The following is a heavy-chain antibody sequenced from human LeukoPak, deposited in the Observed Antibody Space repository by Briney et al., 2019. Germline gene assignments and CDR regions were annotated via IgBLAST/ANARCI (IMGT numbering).Heavy chain of an antibody. J-gene: IGHJ4*02. D-gene: IGHD2-21*01. V-gene: IGHV1-2*02. CDR3: ARDLIEEATNF. CDR1: GFSFTFYY. Sequence: GASVKVSCKTSGFSFTFYYMHWMRQAPGQGLEWMGWINANTGDTRYAPKFQGRVTMTRDVSITTAYMELSGLRSDDTAIYYCARDLIEEATNFWGQGTLVTVSS. CDR2: INANTGDT.